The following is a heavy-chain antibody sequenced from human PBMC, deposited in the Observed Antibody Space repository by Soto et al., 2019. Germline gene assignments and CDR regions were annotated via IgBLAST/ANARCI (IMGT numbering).Heavy chain of an antibody. CDR1: GGSISTYY. D-gene: IGHD3-16*01. V-gene: IGHV4-59*01. J-gene: IGHJ4*02. CDR3: ARASSIWGFDY. Sequence: SETLSLTCTVSGGSISTYYWSWLRQPPGRGLEWIGYIFYRGSTDYNPSLQSRVTMSLDTSKNQFSLKLSSVTAADTAVYYCARASSIWGFDYWGQGTLVTVSS. CDR2: IFYRGST.